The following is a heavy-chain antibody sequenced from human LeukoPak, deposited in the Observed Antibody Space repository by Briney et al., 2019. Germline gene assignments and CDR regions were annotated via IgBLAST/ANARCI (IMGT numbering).Heavy chain of an antibody. CDR2: IIPIFGTA. Sequence: GSSVKVSCKPSGGTFTSYSISWVRQAPGQGLEWMGGIIPIFGTANYAQKFQGRVTITADESTSTAYMELSSLRSEDTAVYYCASARVGVVAAAVDYYYYYYTDASGDGTPVTASS. J-gene: IGHJ6*03. D-gene: IGHD2-15*01. CDR3: ASARVGVVAAAVDYYYYYYTDA. CDR1: GGTFTSYS. V-gene: IGHV1-69*01.